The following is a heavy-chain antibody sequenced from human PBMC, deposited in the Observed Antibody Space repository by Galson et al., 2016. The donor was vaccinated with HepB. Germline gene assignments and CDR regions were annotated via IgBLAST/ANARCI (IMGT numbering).Heavy chain of an antibody. Sequence: SLRLSCAASGFSLNTFGTHWVRQAPGRGLEWVAYLRFDGTSTYYGDSVMGRFTISNDISTNTIYLQMNSLRAEDTGLYYCARDLYDHWFDYWGQGTPVVVSS. V-gene: IGHV3-33*08. CDR3: ARDLYDHWFDY. CDR2: LRFDGTST. J-gene: IGHJ4*02. D-gene: IGHD3-16*01. CDR1: GFSLNTFG.